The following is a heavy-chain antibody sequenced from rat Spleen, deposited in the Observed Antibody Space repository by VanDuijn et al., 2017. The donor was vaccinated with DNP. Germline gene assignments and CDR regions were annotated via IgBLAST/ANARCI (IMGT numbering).Heavy chain of an antibody. Sequence: EVQLVESGGGQVQPGGSLTLSCAASGFTLNKYWMTWVRQAPGKGLEWIASIINSGGNTYYPESVRGRFTISRDDAKSTLYLQMNSLRSEDTATYYCRTGSDYWGQGVMVTVSS. D-gene: IGHD5-1*01. CDR2: IINSGGNT. V-gene: IGHV5-31*01. CDR1: GFTLNKYW. CDR3: RTGSDY. J-gene: IGHJ2*01.